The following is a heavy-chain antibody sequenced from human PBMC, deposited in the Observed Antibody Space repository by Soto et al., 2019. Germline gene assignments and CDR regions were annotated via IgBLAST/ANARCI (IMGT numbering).Heavy chain of an antibody. D-gene: IGHD6-6*01. Sequence: ASVKVSCKASGYTFTSYGITWVRQAPGEGLEWMGWISAYNGNINYAQKLQGRVTMTTDTFTSTAYMELRSLRSDDTAVYYCARTSLSSSSSKYWGQGTLVTVSS. V-gene: IGHV1-18*01. CDR2: ISAYNGNI. CDR1: GYTFTSYG. J-gene: IGHJ4*02. CDR3: ARTSLSSSSSKY.